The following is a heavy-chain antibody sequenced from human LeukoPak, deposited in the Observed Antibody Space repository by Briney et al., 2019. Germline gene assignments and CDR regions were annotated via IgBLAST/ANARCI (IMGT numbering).Heavy chain of an antibody. J-gene: IGHJ1*01. CDR3: ARARRGYFQH. CDR2: IYYSGST. CDR1: GGSISSYY. Sequence: SETLSLTCTVSGGSISSYYWSWIRQPPGKGLEWIGYIYYSGSTNYNPSLKSRVTISVDTSKNQFSLKLSSVTAADTAVYYCARARRGYFQHWGQGTLVTVSS. V-gene: IGHV4-59*01.